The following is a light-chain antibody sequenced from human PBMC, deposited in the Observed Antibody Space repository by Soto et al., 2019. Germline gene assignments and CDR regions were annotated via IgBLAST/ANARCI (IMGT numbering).Light chain of an antibody. V-gene: IGKV1-33*01. Sequence: DIQMTQSPSSLSASVGDTVTITCQASHDIDNYLNWYQQKPGKAPKLLIYVASNLETGVPSRFSGSGSGTDFSLTITSLQPEDIATDYCLQYDNLPYTFGQGTKVEIK. CDR1: HDIDNY. CDR3: LQYDNLPYT. CDR2: VAS. J-gene: IGKJ2*01.